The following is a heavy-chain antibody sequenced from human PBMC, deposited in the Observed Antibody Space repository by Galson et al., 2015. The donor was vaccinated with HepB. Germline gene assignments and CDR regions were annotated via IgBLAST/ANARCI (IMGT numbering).Heavy chain of an antibody. CDR3: AKDEWELPPTY. Sequence: SLRLSCAASGFTFSSYAMHWVRQAPGKGLEYVSAISSNGGSTYYADSVKGRFIISRDNSKNALYLQMGSLRAEDTAVYYCAKDEWELPPTYWGQGTLVTVSS. CDR1: GFTFSSYA. CDR2: ISSNGGST. D-gene: IGHD1-26*01. J-gene: IGHJ4*02. V-gene: IGHV3-64D*06.